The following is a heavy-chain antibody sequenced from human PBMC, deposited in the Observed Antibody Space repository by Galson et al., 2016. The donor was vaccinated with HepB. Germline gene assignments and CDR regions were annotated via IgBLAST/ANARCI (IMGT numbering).Heavy chain of an antibody. J-gene: IGHJ6*02. V-gene: IGHV3-11*01. D-gene: IGHD5-18*01. CDR1: GFTFSDYY. CDR3: ARDLVDTSMGEYFYYYGLDV. Sequence: SLRLSCAASGFTFSDYYMSWIRQAPGKGLEWVSSISSRAGAIYYAAFVQGRFTISRDNAKTSVYLQMNSLRADDTAVYYCARDLVDTSMGEYFYYYGLDVWGQGTTVTVAS. CDR2: ISSRAGAI.